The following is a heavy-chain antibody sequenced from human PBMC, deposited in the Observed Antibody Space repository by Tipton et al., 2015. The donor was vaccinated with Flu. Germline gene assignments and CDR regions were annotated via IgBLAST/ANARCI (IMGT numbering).Heavy chain of an antibody. CDR2: IYYSGST. CDR1: GGSISSYY. CDR3: ARADSGYGHFDY. J-gene: IGHJ4*02. D-gene: IGHD5-12*01. V-gene: IGHV4-59*01. Sequence: TLSLTCTVSGGSISSYYWSWIRQPPGKGLEWIGYIYYSGSTNYNPSLKSRVTILVDTSKNQFSLKLSSVTAADTAVYYCARADSGYGHFDYWGQGTLVTVSS.